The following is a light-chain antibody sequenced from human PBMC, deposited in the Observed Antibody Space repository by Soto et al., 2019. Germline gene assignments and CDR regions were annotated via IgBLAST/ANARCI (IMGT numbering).Light chain of an antibody. CDR3: QQHTNWPPT. Sequence: TLSPAGRPFFPGKSATLSCRASQSVSSYLAWYQQKAGQAPRLLIYDASNRASGIPARFSGSGSGTAFTLTVSSLEPEDFAVYYCQQHTNWPPTFGGGTLVDIK. CDR1: QSVSSY. V-gene: IGKV3-11*01. J-gene: IGKJ4*01. CDR2: DAS.